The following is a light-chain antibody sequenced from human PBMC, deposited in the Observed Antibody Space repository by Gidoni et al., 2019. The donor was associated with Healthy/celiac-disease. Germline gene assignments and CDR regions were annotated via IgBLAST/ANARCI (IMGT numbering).Light chain of an antibody. V-gene: IGKV2-28*01. Sequence: DIVMTQSPLSLPVTPGEPASISCRSSQSLLHNNGYNYLDWYLQKPGQSPQLLIYLGSYRASGVPDRFSDSGSGTDFTLKISRVEAEDVGVYYCMQALQTPYTFGQGTKLEIK. CDR1: QSLLHNNGYNY. J-gene: IGKJ2*01. CDR3: MQALQTPYT. CDR2: LGS.